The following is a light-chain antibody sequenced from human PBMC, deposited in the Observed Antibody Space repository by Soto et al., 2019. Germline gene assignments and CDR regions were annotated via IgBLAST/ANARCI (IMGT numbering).Light chain of an antibody. Sequence: DIQMTQSPSTLSASVGDRVTITCRASQRVSSWLAWYQQKPGEVPKLQIYKASSLESGVPSRFSGSGSGTEFTLTISSLQPDDFVTYYCQQYSRNPLTSGGGTKVEI. CDR3: QQYSRNPLT. J-gene: IGKJ4*01. V-gene: IGKV1-5*03. CDR2: KAS. CDR1: QRVSSW.